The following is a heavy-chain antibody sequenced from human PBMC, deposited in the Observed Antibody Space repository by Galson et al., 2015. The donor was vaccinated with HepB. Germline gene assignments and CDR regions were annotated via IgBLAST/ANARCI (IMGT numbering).Heavy chain of an antibody. J-gene: IGHJ4*02. V-gene: IGHV6-1*01. CDR3: ARVRKIHKGGNYYFDY. CDR1: GDSVSSNSAA. Sequence: CAISGDSVSSNSAAWNWIRQSPSRGLEWLGRTYYRSKWYNDYAVSVKSRITINPDTSKNQFSLQLNSVTPEDTAVYYCARVRKIHKGGNYYFDYWGQGTLVTVSS. CDR2: TYYRSKWYN. D-gene: IGHD1-7*01.